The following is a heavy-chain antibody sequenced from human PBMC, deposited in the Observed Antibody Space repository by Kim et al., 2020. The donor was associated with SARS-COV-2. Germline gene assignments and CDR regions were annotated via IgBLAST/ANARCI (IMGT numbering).Heavy chain of an antibody. Sequence: QKFQGRVTITADESTSTAYMELSSLRSEETAVYYCARTEAYDSSGYSSDYWGQGTLVTVSS. D-gene: IGHD3-22*01. J-gene: IGHJ4*02. CDR3: ARTEAYDSSGYSSDY. V-gene: IGHV1-69*01.